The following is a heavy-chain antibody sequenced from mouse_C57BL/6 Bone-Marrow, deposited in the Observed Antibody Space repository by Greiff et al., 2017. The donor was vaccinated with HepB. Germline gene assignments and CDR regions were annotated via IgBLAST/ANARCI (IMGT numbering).Heavy chain of an antibody. CDR2: IHPNSGST. V-gene: IGHV1-64*01. CDR1: GYTFTSYW. Sequence: QVQLKQSGAELVKPGASVKLSCKASGYTFTSYWMHWVKQRPGQGLVWIGMIHPNSGSTNYNEKFKSKATLTVDKSSSTAYMQLSSLTSEDSAVYYCARSGSKRGYYFDYWGQGTTLTVSS. D-gene: IGHD2-5*01. CDR3: ARSGSKRGYYFDY. J-gene: IGHJ2*01.